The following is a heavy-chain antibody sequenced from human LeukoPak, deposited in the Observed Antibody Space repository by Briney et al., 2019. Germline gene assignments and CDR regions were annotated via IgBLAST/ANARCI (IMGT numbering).Heavy chain of an antibody. V-gene: IGHV5-51*01. J-gene: IGHJ4*02. D-gene: IGHD6-19*01. CDR2: IYPGDTDT. CDR3: ARPGAVSGYYYSDY. CDR1: GYSFTNYW. Sequence: GESLKISCKGSGYSFTNYWIGWVRQMPGKGLEWMGIIYPGDTDTRYTPSFRGQVTISADKSISTACLQWSSLKASDTAMYYCARPGAVSGYYYSDYWGQGTLVTVSS.